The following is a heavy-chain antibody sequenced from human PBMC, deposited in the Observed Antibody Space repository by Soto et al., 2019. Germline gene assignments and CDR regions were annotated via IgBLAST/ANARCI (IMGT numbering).Heavy chain of an antibody. J-gene: IGHJ3*02. CDR3: ARVPRVVAATPTAFDI. CDR1: GYTFTSYG. CDR2: ISAYNGNT. D-gene: IGHD2-15*01. Sequence: GASVKVSCKASGYTFTSYGISWVRQAPGQGLEWMGWISAYNGNTNYAQKLQGRVTMTTDTSTSTAYMELRSLRSDDTAVYYCARVPRVVAATPTAFDIRGQGTMVTVSS. V-gene: IGHV1-18*01.